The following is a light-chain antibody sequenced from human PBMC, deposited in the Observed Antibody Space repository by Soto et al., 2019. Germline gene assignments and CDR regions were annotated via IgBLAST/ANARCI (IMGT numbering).Light chain of an antibody. CDR2: DAS. Sequence: ENLLTQSPCTLSLSPGERATLSCGASQSVSSYLAWYQQKPGQAPRLLIYDASNRATGIPARFSGSGSGTDFTLTISSLEPEDFAVYDCQQRTNWHPWTFGQGTKVDIK. CDR3: QQRTNWHPWT. CDR1: QSVSSY. J-gene: IGKJ1*01. V-gene: IGKV3-11*01.